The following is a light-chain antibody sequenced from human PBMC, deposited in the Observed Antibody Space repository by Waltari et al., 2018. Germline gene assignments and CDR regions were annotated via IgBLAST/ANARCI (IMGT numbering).Light chain of an antibody. CDR1: SSDVGGYNY. V-gene: IGLV2-11*01. Sequence: QSALTQPRSVSGSPGPSVTISCTGTSSDVGGYNYVSWYQQHPGKAPKLMIYDVSKRPSGVPDRVSGSKSVNTASLTISVLQAEDEADYYCCSYAGSYTGVFGTGTKVTVL. CDR3: CSYAGSYTGV. J-gene: IGLJ1*01. CDR2: DVS.